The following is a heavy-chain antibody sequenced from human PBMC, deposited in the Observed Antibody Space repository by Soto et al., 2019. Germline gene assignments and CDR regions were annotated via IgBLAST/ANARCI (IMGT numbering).Heavy chain of an antibody. CDR1: GFTFSSYS. CDR3: ARLGCSGGSCYNDPFDI. Sequence: SCAASGFTFSSYSMNWVRQAPGKGLEWVSSISSSSSYIYYADSVKGRFTISRDNAKNSLYLQMNSLRAEDTAAYYCARLGCSGGSCYNDPFDIWGQGTMVTVSS. CDR2: ISSSSSYI. J-gene: IGHJ3*02. D-gene: IGHD2-15*01. V-gene: IGHV3-21*01.